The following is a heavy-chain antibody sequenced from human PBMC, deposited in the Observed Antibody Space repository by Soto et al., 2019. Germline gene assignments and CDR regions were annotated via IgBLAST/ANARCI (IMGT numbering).Heavy chain of an antibody. CDR3: ARAPYIVVVVAASFDY. CDR2: IYYSGST. V-gene: IGHV4-39*01. CDR1: GDSISICVY. Sequence: SETLSLTCTVSGDSISICVYCSWFRQQPGKGLEWIGSIYYSGSTYYNPSLKSRVTISVDTSKNQFSLKLSSVTAADTAVYYCARAPYIVVVVAASFDYWGQGTLVTVSS. D-gene: IGHD2-15*01. J-gene: IGHJ4*02.